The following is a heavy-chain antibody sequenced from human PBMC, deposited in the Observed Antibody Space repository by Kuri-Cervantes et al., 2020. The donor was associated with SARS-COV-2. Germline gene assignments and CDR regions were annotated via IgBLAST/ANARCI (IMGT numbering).Heavy chain of an antibody. CDR3: ARGGSGNYPNLLGY. D-gene: IGHD4-11*01. CDR2: TYYSGST. CDR1: GGSISSYY. Sequence: ESLKISCTVSGGSISSYYWSWIRQPPGKGLEWIGYTYYSGSTNYNPSLKSRVTISVDTSKNQFSLKLSSVTAADTAVYYCARGGSGNYPNLLGYWGQGTLVTVSS. V-gene: IGHV4-59*08. J-gene: IGHJ4*02.